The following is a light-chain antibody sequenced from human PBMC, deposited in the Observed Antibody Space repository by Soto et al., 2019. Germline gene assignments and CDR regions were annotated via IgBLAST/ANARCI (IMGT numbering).Light chain of an antibody. Sequence: EIVLTQSPGTLSLSLGERVTLSCRASQTVTSRYLAWYQQKPGQSPRLLIYGASTTHTGIPDRFSGSGSGTDFTLTVTRLKPEDVALYYCQHYCRSMHSLGQGTKLEIK. J-gene: IGKJ2*03. CDR1: QTVTSRY. V-gene: IGKV3-20*01. CDR3: QHYCRSMHS. CDR2: GAS.